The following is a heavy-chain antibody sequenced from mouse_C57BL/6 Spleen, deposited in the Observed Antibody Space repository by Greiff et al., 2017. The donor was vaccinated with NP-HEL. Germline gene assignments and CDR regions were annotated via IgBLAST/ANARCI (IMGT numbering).Heavy chain of an antibody. V-gene: IGHV1-63*01. CDR3: ARSEYYGSRSWFAY. D-gene: IGHD1-1*01. CDR2: IYPGGGYT. Sequence: QVQLQQSGAELVRPGTSVKMSCKASGYTFTNYWIGWAKQRPGHGLEWIGDIYPGGGYTNYNEKFKGKATLTADKSSSTAYMQFSSLTSEDSAIYYCARSEYYGSRSWFAYWGQGTLVTVSA. J-gene: IGHJ3*01. CDR1: GYTFTNYW.